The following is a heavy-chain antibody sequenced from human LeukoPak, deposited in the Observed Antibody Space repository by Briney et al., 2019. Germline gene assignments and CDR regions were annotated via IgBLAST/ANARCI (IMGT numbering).Heavy chain of an antibody. CDR3: ARGTPGSYLGY. CDR1: GYIFTSYG. J-gene: IGHJ4*02. D-gene: IGHD3-16*02. Sequence: GASVKVSCKASGYIFTSYGITWVRQAPGQGLEWMGWINAYKGNTNYAQNLQGRVTMTTDTSTSTVYMELRSLRSEDTAVYFCARGTPGSYLGYWGQGTLVTVSP. V-gene: IGHV1-18*01. CDR2: INAYKGNT.